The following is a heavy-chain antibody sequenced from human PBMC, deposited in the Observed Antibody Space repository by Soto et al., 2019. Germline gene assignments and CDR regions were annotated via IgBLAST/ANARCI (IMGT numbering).Heavy chain of an antibody. J-gene: IGHJ4*02. V-gene: IGHV4-34*01. CDR1: GGSFSGYY. CDR2: IKRRGST. CDR3: ARYYYESSGSRGFDQ. D-gene: IGHD3-22*01. Sequence: QVQLQQWGAGLLKPSETLSLTCAVFGGSFSGYYWIWIRQPPGKGLVWIGEIKRRGSTNYNPSLTSRVTISIDTSKNQFSLKLSSVTAADTAVYYSARYYYESSGSRGFDQWGQGTLGTISS.